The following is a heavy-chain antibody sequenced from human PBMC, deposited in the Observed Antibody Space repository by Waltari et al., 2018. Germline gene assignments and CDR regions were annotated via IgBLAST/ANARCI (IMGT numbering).Heavy chain of an antibody. CDR3: AREHTVIRRLSSSNWFDP. CDR2: IYHTGST. CDR1: SYSMTSGYY. Sequence: QVQLRESGPGLVKPSETLSLTCAVSSYSMTSGYYWGWIRQPPGKGLEWIGSIYHTGSTYYHPSLKWRVTISVDTSKNQFSLTLFSVTATDTAVYYCAREHTVIRRLSSSNWFDPWGQGTLVTVSS. D-gene: IGHD2-21*01. J-gene: IGHJ5*02. V-gene: IGHV4-38-2*02.